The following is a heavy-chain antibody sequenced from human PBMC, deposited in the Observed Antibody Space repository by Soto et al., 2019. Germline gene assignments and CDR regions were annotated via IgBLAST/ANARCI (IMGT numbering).Heavy chain of an antibody. J-gene: IGHJ4*02. CDR3: TRDWLSRGHRYDFWSGYIDY. Sequence: PGGSLRLSCTASGFAFGDYAMSWFRQAPGKGLEWVGFIRSKAYGGTTEYAASVKGRFTISRDDSKSIAYLQMNSLKTEDTAVYYCTRDWLSRGHRYDFWSGYIDYWGQGTLVTVS. V-gene: IGHV3-49*03. D-gene: IGHD3-3*01. CDR1: GFAFGDYA. CDR2: IRSKAYGGTT.